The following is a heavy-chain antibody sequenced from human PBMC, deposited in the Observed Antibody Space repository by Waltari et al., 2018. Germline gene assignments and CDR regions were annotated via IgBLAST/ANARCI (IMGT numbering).Heavy chain of an antibody. CDR2: IRHPGST. D-gene: IGHD3-3*01. CDR3: TRGGNYDFWSHRPFVDP. Sequence: QVHLQQWGAGLLGPSETLSLTCAVYGASFSDYYWGWVRQPPGKGLGGIGQIRHPGSTNYNPSLKSSVTISIGTPRSQFTLRLSSVTAADTALYFCTRGGNYDFWSHRPFVDPWGQGTLVTVSS. CDR1: GASFSDYY. J-gene: IGHJ5*02. V-gene: IGHV4-34*01.